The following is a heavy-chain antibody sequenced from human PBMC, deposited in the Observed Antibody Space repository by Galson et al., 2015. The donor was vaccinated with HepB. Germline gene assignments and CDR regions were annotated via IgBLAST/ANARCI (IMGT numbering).Heavy chain of an antibody. CDR2: ISWNSGSI. V-gene: IGHV3-9*01. CDR1: GFTFDDYA. D-gene: IGHD6-19*01. J-gene: IGHJ6*03. CDR3: AKDGGGGWLGIYYYYMDV. Sequence: SLRLSCAASGFTFDDYAMHWVRQAPGKGLEWVSGISWNSGSIGYADSVKGRFTISRDNAKNSLYLQMNSLRAEDTALYYCAKDGGGGWLGIYYYYMDVWGKGTTVTVSS.